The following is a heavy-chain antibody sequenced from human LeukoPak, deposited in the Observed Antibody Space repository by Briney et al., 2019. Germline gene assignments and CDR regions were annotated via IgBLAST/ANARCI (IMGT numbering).Heavy chain of an antibody. CDR3: ARSSSGAFDI. CDR2: ISTGSSFI. D-gene: IGHD6-6*01. Sequence: GGSLRLSCAASGFTFSSYSMNWVRQAPGKGLEWVSSISTGSSFIYYADSVKGRFTISRDIAKNSLYLQMNSLRAEDTAVYYCARSSSGAFDIWGQGTMVTVSS. CDR1: GFTFSSYS. V-gene: IGHV3-21*01. J-gene: IGHJ3*02.